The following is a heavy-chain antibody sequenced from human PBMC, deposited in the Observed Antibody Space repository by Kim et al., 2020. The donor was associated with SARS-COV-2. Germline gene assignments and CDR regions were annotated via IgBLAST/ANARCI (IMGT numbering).Heavy chain of an antibody. J-gene: IGHJ5*02. V-gene: IGHV4-34*01. D-gene: IGHD3-10*01. CDR2: INHSGST. CDR1: GGSFSGYY. Sequence: SETLSLTCAVYGGSFSGYYWSWNRQPPGKGLEWIGEINHSGSTNYNPSLKSRVTISVDTSKNQFSLKLSSVTAADTAVYYCARRRGLLWFGNWFDPWGQGTLVTVSS. CDR3: ARRRGLLWFGNWFDP.